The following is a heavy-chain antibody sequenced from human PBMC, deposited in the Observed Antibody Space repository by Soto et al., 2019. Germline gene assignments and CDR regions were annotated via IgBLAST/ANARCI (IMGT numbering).Heavy chain of an antibody. J-gene: IGHJ4*02. CDR1: GFTFSSYE. CDR2: ISSSGSSI. D-gene: IGHD2-15*01. Sequence: GGSLRLSCAASGFTFSSYEMNWVRQAPGKGLEWVSYISSSGSSIYYADSVKGRFTISRDNAKNSVYLQMNSLRAEETAVYYCARDTWAGGGSLPFDYWGQGTLVTVSS. CDR3: ARDTWAGGGSLPFDY. V-gene: IGHV3-48*03.